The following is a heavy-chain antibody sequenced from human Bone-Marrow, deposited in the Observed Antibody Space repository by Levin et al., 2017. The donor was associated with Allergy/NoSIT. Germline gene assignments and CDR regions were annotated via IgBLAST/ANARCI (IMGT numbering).Heavy chain of an antibody. CDR2: FSASRRGT. Sequence: GSLRLSCTGSGFTFANYALTWVRQAPGKGLEWVSTFSASRRGTFYADSVKGRFIISRDDSKNTLYLQMSTLRADDTAVYYCASPASSGWYEGLDYWGQGALVIVSS. CDR3: ASPASSGWYEGLDY. V-gene: IGHV3-23*01. D-gene: IGHD6-19*01. CDR1: GFTFANYA. J-gene: IGHJ4*02.